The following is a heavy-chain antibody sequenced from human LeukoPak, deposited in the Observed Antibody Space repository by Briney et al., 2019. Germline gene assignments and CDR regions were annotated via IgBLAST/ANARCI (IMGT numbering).Heavy chain of an antibody. Sequence: SETLSLTCTVSGGSISSYYWSWIRQPPGKGLEWIGYIYYSGSTNYNPSLKSRVTISVDTSKNQFSLKLSSVTAADTAVYYCARYSSGYLIDAFDIWGQGTMVTVSS. V-gene: IGHV4-59*01. CDR1: GGSISSYY. CDR2: IYYSGST. D-gene: IGHD3-22*01. J-gene: IGHJ3*02. CDR3: ARYSSGYLIDAFDI.